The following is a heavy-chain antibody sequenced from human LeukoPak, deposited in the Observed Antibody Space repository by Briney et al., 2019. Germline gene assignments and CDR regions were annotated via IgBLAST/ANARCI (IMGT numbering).Heavy chain of an antibody. D-gene: IGHD2/OR15-2a*01. CDR3: AASARPILQESVY. V-gene: IGHV4-59*08. Sequence: SETLSLTCTVSGGSISSYYWSWIRQPPGKGLEWIGYIYYTGSTNYNPSLKSRVTISVDTSKNQFSLKLTSATAADTAVYYCAASARPILQESVYWGQGTLVTVSS. CDR2: IYYTGST. J-gene: IGHJ4*02. CDR1: GGSISSYY.